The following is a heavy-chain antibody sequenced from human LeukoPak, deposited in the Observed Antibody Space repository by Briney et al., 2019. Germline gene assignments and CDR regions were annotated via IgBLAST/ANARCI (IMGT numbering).Heavy chain of an antibody. V-gene: IGHV4-39*01. CDR3: ARRSYYDSSGYPFRAASDI. Sequence: SETLSLTCTVSGGSISSSSYYWGWIRQPPGKGLEWIGSIYYSGSTYYNPSLKSRVTISVDTSKNQFSLKLSSVTAADTAVYYCARRSYYDSSGYPFRAASDIWGQGTMVTVSS. J-gene: IGHJ3*02. CDR2: IYYSGST. CDR1: GGSISSSSYY. D-gene: IGHD3-22*01.